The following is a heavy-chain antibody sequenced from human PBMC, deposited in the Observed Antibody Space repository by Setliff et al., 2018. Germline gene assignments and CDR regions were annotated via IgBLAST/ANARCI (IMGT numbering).Heavy chain of an antibody. CDR3: ARGRQQLVPTSY. CDR2: ISSSGSYI. V-gene: IGHV3-21*01. CDR1: GFTFDDYA. D-gene: IGHD6-13*01. Sequence: LRLSCAASGFTFDDYAMNWVRQAPGKGLEWVSSISSSGSYIYYADSVKGRFTISRDNAKNSLYLQMNSLRAEDTAVYYCARGRQQLVPTSYWGQGTLVTVSS. J-gene: IGHJ4*02.